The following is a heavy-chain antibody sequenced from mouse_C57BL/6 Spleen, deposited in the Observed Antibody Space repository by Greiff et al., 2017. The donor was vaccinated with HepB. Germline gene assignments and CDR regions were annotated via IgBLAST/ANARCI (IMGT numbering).Heavy chain of an antibody. CDR3: APHYYGSSDYAMDY. J-gene: IGHJ4*01. CDR1: GFTFSSYG. D-gene: IGHD1-1*01. V-gene: IGHV5-6*01. CDR2: ISSGGSYT. Sequence: EVMLVESGGDLVKPGGSLKLSCAASGFTFSSYGMSWVRQTPDKRLEWVATISSGGSYTYYPDSVKGRFTISRDNAKNTLYLQMSSLKSEDTAMYYCAPHYYGSSDYAMDYWGQGTSVTVSS.